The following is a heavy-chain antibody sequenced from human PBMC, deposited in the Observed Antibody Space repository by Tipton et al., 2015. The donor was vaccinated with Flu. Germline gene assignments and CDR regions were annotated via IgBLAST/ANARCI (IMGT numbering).Heavy chain of an antibody. Sequence: SPRLSCAASGFTFSSYSMNWVRQAPGKGLEWVSSISSSSSYIYYADSVKGRFTISRDNAKNSLYLQMNSLRAEDTAVYYCARSRRLWGGGYVDFGYWGQGTLVTVSS. CDR3: ARSRRLWGGGYVDFGY. V-gene: IGHV3-21*01. CDR2: ISSSSSYI. CDR1: GFTFSSYS. D-gene: IGHD5-12*01. J-gene: IGHJ4*02.